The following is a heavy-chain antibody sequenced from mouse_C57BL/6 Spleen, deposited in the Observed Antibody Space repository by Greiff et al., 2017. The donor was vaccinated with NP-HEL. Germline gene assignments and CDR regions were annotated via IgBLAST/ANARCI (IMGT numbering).Heavy chain of an antibody. CDR1: GFTFSSYT. CDR3: ARSYDGYYFAWFAY. V-gene: IGHV5-9*01. CDR2: ISGGGGNT. J-gene: IGHJ3*01. D-gene: IGHD2-3*01. Sequence: EVMLVESGGGLVKPGGSLKLSCAASGFTFSSYTMSWVRQTPEKRLEWVATISGGGGNTYYPDSVKGRFTISRDNAKNTLYLQMSSLRSEDTALYYCARSYDGYYFAWFAYWGQGTLVTVSA.